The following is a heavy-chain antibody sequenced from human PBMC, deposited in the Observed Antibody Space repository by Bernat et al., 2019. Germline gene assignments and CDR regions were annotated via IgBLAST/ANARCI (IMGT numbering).Heavy chain of an antibody. Sequence: EVQLVETGGGLIQPGGSLRLSCAASGLTVSSNYMSWVRQTPGKGLEWVSVIYSGGATYYADSVKGRFTISRDNSKNTLYLQMTSLSAEDTAVYYCASFYGSGSYYVDYWGQGTLVTVSS. CDR3: ASFYGSGSYYVDY. V-gene: IGHV3-53*02. CDR1: GLTVSSNY. J-gene: IGHJ4*02. D-gene: IGHD3-10*01. CDR2: IYSGGAT.